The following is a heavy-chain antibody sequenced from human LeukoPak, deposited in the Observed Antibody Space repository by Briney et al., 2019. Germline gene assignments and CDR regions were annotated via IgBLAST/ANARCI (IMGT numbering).Heavy chain of an antibody. V-gene: IGHV3-11*01. CDR3: ARDRDSNYRFDS. CDR1: GLTFSDYY. D-gene: IGHD4-11*01. Sequence: SGGSLRLSCAASGLTFSDYYMSWIRQTPGKGLELVSCISSSGGTIYYADSVKGRFTISRDNAKSSLYLQTNSLRAEDTAVYYCARDRDSNYRFDSWGQGTLVTVSS. CDR2: ISSSGGTI. J-gene: IGHJ4*02.